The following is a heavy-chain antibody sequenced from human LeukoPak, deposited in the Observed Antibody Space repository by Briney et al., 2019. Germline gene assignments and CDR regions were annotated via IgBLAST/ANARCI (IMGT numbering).Heavy chain of an antibody. V-gene: IGHV3-7*03. CDR2: IKQDETEK. CDR3: ARVPLSYGEHGPFDY. J-gene: IGHJ4*02. D-gene: IGHD1-26*01. CDR1: GFTFSNFW. Sequence: PGGSLRLSCTASGFTFSNFWMGWVRQAPGKGLEWVANIKQDETEKYYVDSVKGRFTISRDNAKNSLYLQMNSLRVEDTALYYCARVPLSYGEHGPFDYWGQGTLVTVSS.